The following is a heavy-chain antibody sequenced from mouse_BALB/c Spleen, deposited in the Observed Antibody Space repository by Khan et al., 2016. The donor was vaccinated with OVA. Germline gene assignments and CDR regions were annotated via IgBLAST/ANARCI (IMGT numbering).Heavy chain of an antibody. D-gene: IGHD1-1*01. J-gene: IGHJ2*01. Sequence: VQLQQSGPELVKPGTSVKISCRTSGYTFTDYYINWVKQKPGQGLEWIGWIYPGSGNTKYNEKFKDMATLTIDTSSSAAYMHLSSLTSEDTAGYFCARGGYYANSLFDYWGQGTTLTVSS. CDR3: ARGGYYANSLFDY. CDR1: GYTFTDYY. CDR2: IYPGSGNT. V-gene: IGHV1-84*02.